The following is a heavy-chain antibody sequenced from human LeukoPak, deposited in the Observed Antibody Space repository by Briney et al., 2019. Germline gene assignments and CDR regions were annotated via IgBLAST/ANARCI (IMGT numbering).Heavy chain of an antibody. J-gene: IGHJ4*02. CDR3: ARGKGRIVVVMSFDY. Sequence: SETLSLTCAVYGGSFSGYYWSWIRQPPGKGLEWIGEINHSGSTNYNPSLKSRVTISVDTSKNQFSLKLSSVTAADTAVYYCARGKGRIVVVMSFDYWGQGTLVTVSS. V-gene: IGHV4-34*01. CDR1: GGSFSGYY. CDR2: INHSGST. D-gene: IGHD3-22*01.